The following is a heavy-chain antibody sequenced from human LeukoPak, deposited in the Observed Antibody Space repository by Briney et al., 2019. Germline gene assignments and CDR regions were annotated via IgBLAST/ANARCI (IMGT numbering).Heavy chain of an antibody. J-gene: IGHJ4*02. CDR1: VFTFSIYG. CDR2: IWYDGSNK. V-gene: IGHV3-33*01. D-gene: IGHD3-10*01. Sequence: GRSLRLSCAASVFTFSIYGMHCVPDAPGRGRERGTVIWYDGSNKYYADSVKGRFTISRDNSKNTLYLQMNSLRAEDKAVYYCAREGSDDGSYYFDYWGEGTVVTVFS. CDR3: AREGSDDGSYYFDY.